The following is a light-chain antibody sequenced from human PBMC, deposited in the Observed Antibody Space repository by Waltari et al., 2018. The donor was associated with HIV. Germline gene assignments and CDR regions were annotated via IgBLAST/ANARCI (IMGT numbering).Light chain of an antibody. J-gene: IGLJ2*01. Sequence: QSALTQPASVSASPGQSITISCTGTSSDVGSYNYVSWYQQHSGKALKLLIFDVSNRPSGVSNRFSGSKSGDTASLTISGLQTEDEAYYYCSSYTRTSTLVAFGGGTKVTVL. V-gene: IGLV2-14*01. CDR1: SSDVGSYNY. CDR2: DVS. CDR3: SSYTRTSTLVA.